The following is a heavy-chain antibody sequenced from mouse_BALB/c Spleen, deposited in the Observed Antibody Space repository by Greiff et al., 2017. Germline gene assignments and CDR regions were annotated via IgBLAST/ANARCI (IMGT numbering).Heavy chain of an antibody. D-gene: IGHD3-3*01. CDR1: GFAFSSYD. V-gene: IGHV5-9-2*01. CDR3: ARARGRGFAY. J-gene: IGHJ3*01. Sequence: DVKLVESGGGLVKPGGSLKLSCAASGFAFSSYDMSWVRQTPEKRLEWVATISDGGSYTYYPDSVKGRFTISRDNAKNNLYLQMSSLKSEDTAMYYCARARGRGFAYWGQGTLVTVSA. CDR2: ISDGGSYT.